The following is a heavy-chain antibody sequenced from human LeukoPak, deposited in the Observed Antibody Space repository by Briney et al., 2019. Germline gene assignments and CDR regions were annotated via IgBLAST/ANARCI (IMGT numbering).Heavy chain of an antibody. Sequence: SETLSLTCAVYGGSFSGYYRSWIRQPPGKGLEWIGEINHSGSTNYNPSPKSRVTISVDTSKNQFSLKLSSVTAADTAVYYCARGALRGYSYGYLFSYFDYWGQGTLVTVSS. CDR3: ARGALRGYSYGYLFSYFDY. J-gene: IGHJ4*02. CDR2: INHSGST. D-gene: IGHD5-18*01. V-gene: IGHV4-34*01. CDR1: GGSFSGYY.